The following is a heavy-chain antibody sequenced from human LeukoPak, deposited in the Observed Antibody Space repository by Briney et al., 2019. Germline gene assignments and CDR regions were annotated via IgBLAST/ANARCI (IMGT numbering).Heavy chain of an antibody. D-gene: IGHD7-27*01. CDR3: ARDSTGGYPDY. V-gene: IGHV1-2*02. CDR1: GYTSTDYY. CDR2: IRPNSGGT. Sequence: ASVKVSCKASGYTSTDYYIHWVRQAPGQGLEYMGWIRPNSGGTNYAQMFQGRVTMTSDTSINTAFMELRSLRSDDTGVFYCARDSTGGYPDYWGQGTLVTVSA. J-gene: IGHJ4*02.